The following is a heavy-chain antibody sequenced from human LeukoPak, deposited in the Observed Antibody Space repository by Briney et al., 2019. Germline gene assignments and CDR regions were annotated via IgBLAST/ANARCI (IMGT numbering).Heavy chain of an antibody. D-gene: IGHD6-13*01. V-gene: IGHV4-59*01. CDR2: IYYSGST. Sequence: SETLSLTCAVYGGSFSGYYWSWIRQPPGKGLEWIGYIYYSGSTNYNPSLKSRVTISVDTSKNQFSLKLSSVTAADTAVYYCARGSSSWPYYYYYGMDVWGQGTTVTVSS. J-gene: IGHJ6*02. CDR1: GGSFSGYY. CDR3: ARGSSSWPYYYYYGMDV.